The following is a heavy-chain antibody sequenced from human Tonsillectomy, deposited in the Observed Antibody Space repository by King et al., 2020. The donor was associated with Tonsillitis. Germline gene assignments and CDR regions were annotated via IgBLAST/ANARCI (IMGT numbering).Heavy chain of an antibody. CDR1: GFTFSRYG. CDR2: ISYDGSNK. V-gene: IGHV3-30*18. Sequence: HVQLVQSGGGVVQPGRSLRLSCAASGFTFSRYGMHWVRQAPGKGLEWVAIISYDGSNKYYADSVKGRFTISRDNSKNTLSLQMHSLRAEDTAVYYCVNSGAGMNPEYFYYGMDVWGQGTTVTVSS. CDR3: VNSGAGMNPEYFYYGMDV. J-gene: IGHJ6*02. D-gene: IGHD3-10*01.